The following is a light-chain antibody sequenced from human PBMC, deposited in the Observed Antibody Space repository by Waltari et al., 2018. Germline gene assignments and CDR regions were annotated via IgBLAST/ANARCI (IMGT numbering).Light chain of an antibody. CDR3: SSYTTSSAPGV. Sequence: QSALTQPASVSGSPGQSIPISCPGTDSDVGSYDFVPWYQQHPGKAPHLIIYEVSNRPSGISNRFSASKSGNTASLTISGLQAEDEADYYCSSYTTSSAPGVFGTGTRVTVL. V-gene: IGLV2-14*01. CDR1: DSDVGSYDF. J-gene: IGLJ1*01. CDR2: EVS.